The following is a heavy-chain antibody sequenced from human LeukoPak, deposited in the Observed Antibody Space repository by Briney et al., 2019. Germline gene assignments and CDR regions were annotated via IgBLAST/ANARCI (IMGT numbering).Heavy chain of an antibody. Sequence: PGGSLRLSCAASGFTFSEYGMHWVRQAPGKGLEWLAFLRYDGSNKSYADSVKGRFTISRDNAKNSLYLQMNSLRAEDTAVYYCARPPRGRSPTTVTTREDAFDIWGQGTMVTVSS. V-gene: IGHV3-30*02. J-gene: IGHJ3*02. CDR2: LRYDGSNK. D-gene: IGHD4-17*01. CDR1: GFTFSEYG. CDR3: ARPPRGRSPTTVTTREDAFDI.